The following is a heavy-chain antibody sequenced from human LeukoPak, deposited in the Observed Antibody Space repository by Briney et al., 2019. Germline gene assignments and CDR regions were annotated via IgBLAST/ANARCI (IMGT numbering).Heavy chain of an antibody. D-gene: IGHD3-3*01. CDR3: AKGALEWTYYFDY. J-gene: IGHJ4*02. V-gene: IGHV3-23*01. CDR2: ISGSAGTT. CDR1: GFPFSSYA. Sequence: GGSLRLSCATSGFPFSSYAMTWVRQAPGKGLECVSAISGSAGTTYYADSVKGRFTISRDNSRNTLYLQMSGLRADDTAVYYCAKGALEWTYYFDYWGQGILVTVSS.